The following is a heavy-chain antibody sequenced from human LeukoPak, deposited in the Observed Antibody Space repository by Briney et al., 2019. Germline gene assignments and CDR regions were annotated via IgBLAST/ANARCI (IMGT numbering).Heavy chain of an antibody. Sequence: ASVKVSCKASRYTFTGYYMHWVRQAPGQGFEWMGWINPNSGGTDYAQKFQGRVTMTRDTSISTAYMELSRLRYDDTAVYYCARGTGEGYTYGRYYFDYWGQGTLVTVSS. V-gene: IGHV1-2*02. CDR2: INPNSGGT. D-gene: IGHD5-18*01. CDR1: RYTFTGYY. CDR3: ARGTGEGYTYGRYYFDY. J-gene: IGHJ4*02.